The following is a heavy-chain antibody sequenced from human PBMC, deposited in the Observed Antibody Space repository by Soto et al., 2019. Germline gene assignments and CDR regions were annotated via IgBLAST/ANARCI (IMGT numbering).Heavy chain of an antibody. J-gene: IGHJ4*02. CDR3: TKAGDWGTYVFDV. Sequence: GGSLRLSCAASGFTFTNYAMGWVRQAPGKGLEWVSAIRNSAGSTYYADSVKGRFTISRDNSKNTLFLQMDSLRADDTAVYFCTKAGDWGTYVFDVWGQGTLVTVSS. D-gene: IGHD3-16*01. V-gene: IGHV3-23*01. CDR2: IRNSAGST. CDR1: GFTFTNYA.